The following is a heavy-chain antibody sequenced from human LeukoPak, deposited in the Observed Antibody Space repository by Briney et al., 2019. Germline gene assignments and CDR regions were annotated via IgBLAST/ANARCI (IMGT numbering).Heavy chain of an antibody. D-gene: IGHD2-2*01. CDR3: ARAIPPPHCTTITCFKPFDY. CDR1: GYTFSSYD. Sequence: ASVKVSCKASGYTFSSYDINWVRQATGQGLEWMGWMNPISGNTGYAQKFQGRVTFTRNTSISTAYMDLSSLRSEDTAVYYCARAIPPPHCTTITCFKPFDYWGQGTLVTVSS. J-gene: IGHJ4*02. CDR2: MNPISGNT. V-gene: IGHV1-8*01.